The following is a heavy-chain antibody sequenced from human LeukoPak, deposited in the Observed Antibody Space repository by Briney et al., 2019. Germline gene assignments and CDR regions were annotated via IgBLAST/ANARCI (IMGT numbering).Heavy chain of an antibody. CDR1: GFTFSSYT. V-gene: IGHV3-21*04. CDR3: AKIGGNVVY. J-gene: IGHJ4*02. Sequence: GGSLRLSCAASGFTFSSYTMNWVRQAPGKGLEWVSSISTSSIYIYYADSLKGRFTISRDNAKNSLYLQMNSLRAEDTAIYYCAKIGGNVVYWGQGTLVTVSS. CDR2: ISTSSIYI. D-gene: IGHD4-23*01.